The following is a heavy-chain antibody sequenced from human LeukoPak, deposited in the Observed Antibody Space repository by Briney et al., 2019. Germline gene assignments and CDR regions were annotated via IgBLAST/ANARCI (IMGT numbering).Heavy chain of an antibody. CDR2: ISGSGGST. V-gene: IGHV3-23*01. CDR3: AKVGYYDFWSGYYC. CDR1: GFTFSIYA. D-gene: IGHD3-3*01. J-gene: IGHJ4*02. Sequence: GGSLRLSCAASGFTFSIYAMSWVRQAPGKGLEWVSAISGSGGSTYYADSVKGRFTISRDNSKNTLYLQMNSLRAEDTAVYYCAKVGYYDFWSGYYCWGQGTLVTVSS.